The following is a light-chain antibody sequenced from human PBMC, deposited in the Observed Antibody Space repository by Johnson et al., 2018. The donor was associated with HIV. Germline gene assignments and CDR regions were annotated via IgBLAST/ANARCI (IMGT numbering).Light chain of an antibody. CDR2: ENN. CDR3: GTWDSSLSAYNYV. V-gene: IGLV1-51*02. J-gene: IGLJ1*01. CDR1: SSNIGNNY. Sequence: QSVLTQPPSVSAAPGQKVTISCSGSSSNIGNNYVSWYQQLPGTAPKLLIYENNKRPSGIPDRFSGSKSGTSATLGITGLQTGDEADYYCGTWDSSLSAYNYVFGTGIKLTVL.